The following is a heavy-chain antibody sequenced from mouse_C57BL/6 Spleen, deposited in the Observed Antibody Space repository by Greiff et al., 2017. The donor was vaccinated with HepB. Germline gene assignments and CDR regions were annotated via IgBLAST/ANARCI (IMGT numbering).Heavy chain of an antibody. CDR1: GYSFTDYN. CDR2: INPNYGTT. J-gene: IGHJ2*01. Sequence: VQLKESGPELVKPGASVKISCKASGYSFTDYNMNWVKQSNGKSLEWIGVINPNYGTTSYNQKFKGKATLTVDQSSSTAYMQLNSLTSEDSAVYYCARGRIFDDGYYDYFDYWGQGTTLTVSS. D-gene: IGHD2-3*01. V-gene: IGHV1-39*01. CDR3: ARGRIFDDGYYDYFDY.